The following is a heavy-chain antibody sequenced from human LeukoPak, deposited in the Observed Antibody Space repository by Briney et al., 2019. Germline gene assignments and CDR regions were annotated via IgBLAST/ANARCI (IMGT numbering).Heavy chain of an antibody. Sequence: PSETLSLTCAVYGGSFSGYYWSWIRQPPGKGLEWIGEINHSGSTNYNPSLKSRVTISVDTSKNQFSLKLSSVTAADTAVYYCARDRTRIAAREDYWGQGTLVTVSS. J-gene: IGHJ4*02. CDR1: GGSFSGYY. CDR2: INHSGST. V-gene: IGHV4-34*01. D-gene: IGHD6-13*01. CDR3: ARDRTRIAAREDY.